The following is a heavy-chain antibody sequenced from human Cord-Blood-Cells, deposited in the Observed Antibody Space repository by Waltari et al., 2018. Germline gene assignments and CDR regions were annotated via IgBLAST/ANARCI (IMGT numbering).Heavy chain of an antibody. CDR1: GGTFSSYA. J-gene: IGHJ4*02. CDR2: IIPILGIA. V-gene: IGHV1-69*09. D-gene: IGHD7-27*01. Sequence: QVQLGQSGAEVKKPGASVKVSCKASGGTFSSYAISWVRPAPGQGLEWMGRIIPILGIANYAQKFQGRVTITADKSTSTGYMELSSLRSEDSAVYYCAREDGLELGYDYWGQGTLVTVSS. CDR3: AREDGLELGYDY.